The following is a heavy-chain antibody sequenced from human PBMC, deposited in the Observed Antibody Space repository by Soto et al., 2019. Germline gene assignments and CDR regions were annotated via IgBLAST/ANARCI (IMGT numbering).Heavy chain of an antibody. J-gene: IGHJ6*03. Sequence: GGSLRLSCAASGFTFSSYSMNWVRQAPGKGLEWVSYISSSSSTIYYADSVKGRFTISRDNAKNSLYLQMNSLRAEDTAVYYCARANIRYFDWLYYMDVWGKGTTVTVSS. CDR3: ARANIRYFDWLYYMDV. CDR2: ISSSSSTI. V-gene: IGHV3-48*01. D-gene: IGHD3-9*01. CDR1: GFTFSSYS.